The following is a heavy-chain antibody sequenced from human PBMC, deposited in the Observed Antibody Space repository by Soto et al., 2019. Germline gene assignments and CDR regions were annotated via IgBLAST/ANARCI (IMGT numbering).Heavy chain of an antibody. CDR1: GGSFSGYY. D-gene: IGHD3-10*01. CDR3: AGAFSGSGSYYFDY. J-gene: IGHJ4*02. Sequence: SETLSLTCAVYGGSFSGYYWSWIRQPPGKGLEWIGEVIHSGSTNYSPSLKSRVTISLDTSKNQFSLNLNSVTAADTAVYYCAGAFSGSGSYYFDYWARGTLVTVSS. CDR2: VIHSGST. V-gene: IGHV4-34*12.